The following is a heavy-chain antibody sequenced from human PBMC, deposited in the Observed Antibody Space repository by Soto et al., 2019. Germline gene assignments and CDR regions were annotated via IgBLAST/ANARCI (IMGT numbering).Heavy chain of an antibody. J-gene: IGHJ6*02. CDR2: MNPNSGNT. CDR3: ARVVAASYGMDV. D-gene: IGHD2-15*01. V-gene: IGHV1-8*01. Sequence: QVQLVQSGAEVKKPGASVKVSCKASGYTFTSYDINWVRQATGQGLEWMGWMNPNSGNTGYAQKFQGRVTMTRNTSISTAYMELRSLRSEDTAVYYCARVVAASYGMDVWGQGTTVTVSS. CDR1: GYTFTSYD.